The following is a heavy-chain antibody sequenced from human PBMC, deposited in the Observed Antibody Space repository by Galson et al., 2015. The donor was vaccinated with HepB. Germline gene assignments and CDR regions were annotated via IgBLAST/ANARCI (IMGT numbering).Heavy chain of an antibody. CDR3: AKDPLGPVNGYFDY. J-gene: IGHJ4*02. V-gene: IGHV3-30*18. CDR2: ISYDGSNK. Sequence: SLRLSCAASGFTFSSYGMHWVRQAPGKGLEWVAVISYDGSNKYYADSVKGRFTISRDNSKNTLYLQMNSLRAEDTAVYYCAKDPLGPVNGYFDYWGQGTLVTVSS. CDR1: GFTFSSYG. D-gene: IGHD3/OR15-3a*01.